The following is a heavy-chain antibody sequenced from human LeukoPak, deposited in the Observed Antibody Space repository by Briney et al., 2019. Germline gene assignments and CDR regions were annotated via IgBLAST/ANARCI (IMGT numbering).Heavy chain of an antibody. V-gene: IGHV4-59*01. CDR3: ARWLGYCGGDCYSSFDY. CDR2: IYYSGST. D-gene: IGHD2-21*02. J-gene: IGHJ4*02. CDR1: GGSISSYY. Sequence: SETLSLTCTVSGGSISSYYWSWIRQPPGKGLEWIGYIYYSGSTNYNPSLKSRVTIPVDTSKNQFSLKLSSVTAADTAVYYCARWLGYCGGDCYSSFDYWGQGTLVTVSS.